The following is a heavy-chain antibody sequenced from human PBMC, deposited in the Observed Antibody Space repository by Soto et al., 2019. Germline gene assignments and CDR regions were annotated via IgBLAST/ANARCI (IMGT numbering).Heavy chain of an antibody. J-gene: IGHJ4*02. CDR3: ARDPAYYDILTGYYSKGLNY. CDR1: GFTFSSYA. CDR2: ISYDGSNK. D-gene: IGHD3-9*01. Sequence: GGSLRLSCAASGFTFSSYAMHWVRQAPGKGLEWVAVISYDGSNKYYADSAKGRFTISRDNSKNTLYLQMNSLRAEDTAVYYCARDPAYYDILTGYYSKGLNYWGQGTLVTVSS. V-gene: IGHV3-30-3*01.